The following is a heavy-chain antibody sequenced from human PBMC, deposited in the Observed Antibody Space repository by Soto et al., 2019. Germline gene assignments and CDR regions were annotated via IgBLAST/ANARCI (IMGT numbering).Heavy chain of an antibody. D-gene: IGHD1-7*01. CDR2: INHRGST. CDR1: GGSFSTYY. CDR3: ARGLNWNYGAFDY. J-gene: IGHJ4*02. Sequence: SETLSLTCAVYGGSFSTYYWSWIRQPPGKGLEWLGEINHRGSTNYYPSLKSRLTISVDTSKNQFSLNLISVTAADRAVHYCARGLNWNYGAFDYWGQGTLVTVSS. V-gene: IGHV4-34*01.